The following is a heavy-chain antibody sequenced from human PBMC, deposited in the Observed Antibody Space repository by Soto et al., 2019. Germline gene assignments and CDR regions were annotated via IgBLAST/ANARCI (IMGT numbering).Heavy chain of an antibody. V-gene: IGHV1-8*01. CDR3: ARGHPLFTGGYAFDI. CDR2: MNPSSGNR. D-gene: IGHD2-21*01. Sequence: QVQLVQSGAEVRKPGASVKVACKASGYTFTSYDFNWVRQATGQGLEWMGWMNPSSGNRGYAQRFQGRLTMTRNTSISTAYMELSSLRSEDTAAYYCARGHPLFTGGYAFDIWGQGTLVTVSS. CDR1: GYTFTSYD. J-gene: IGHJ3*02.